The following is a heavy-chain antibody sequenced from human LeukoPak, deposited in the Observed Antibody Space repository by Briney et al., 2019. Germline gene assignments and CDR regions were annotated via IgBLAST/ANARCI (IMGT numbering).Heavy chain of an antibody. CDR3: ARLPSLSRDNYFYLDA. CDR1: GESFSGYY. CDR2: INHSGST. J-gene: IGHJ6*03. V-gene: IGHV4-34*01. D-gene: IGHD5-24*01. Sequence: PSETLSLTCAVYGESFSGYYWSWIRQPPGKGLEWIGEINHSGSTNYNPSLKSRVTISVDTSKNQLSLKLSSVSAADTAVYYCARLPSLSRDNYFYLDAWGKGTTVTVSS.